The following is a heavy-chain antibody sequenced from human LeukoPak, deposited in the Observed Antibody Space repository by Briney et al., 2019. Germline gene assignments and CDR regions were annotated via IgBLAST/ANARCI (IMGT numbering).Heavy chain of an antibody. CDR3: AGLVGRYSSGLYYYYFDY. CDR1: GDSINSLDL. V-gene: IGHV4-4*02. CDR2: MYLSGTT. Sequence: SGTLSLTCTVSGDSINSLDLWSWVRQPPGKGLEWIGEMYLSGTTHSNPSVKSRVTISIDKSKNQFFLSLSSVTAADTAVYYCAGLVGRYSSGLYYYYFDYWGQGTLVTVSS. D-gene: IGHD3-22*01. J-gene: IGHJ4*02.